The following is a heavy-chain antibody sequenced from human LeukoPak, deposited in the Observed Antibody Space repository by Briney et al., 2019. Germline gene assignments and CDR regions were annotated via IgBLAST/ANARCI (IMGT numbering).Heavy chain of an antibody. Sequence: KPSETLSLTCTVSGGSISSYYWSWIRQPAGKGLEWIGRIYTSGSTNYNPSLKSRVTMSVDTSNHQLSLKLSSVTAADTAVYYCARGAGTITNDAFDIWGQGTMVTVSS. D-gene: IGHD1-1*01. CDR3: ARGAGTITNDAFDI. CDR1: GGSISSYY. V-gene: IGHV4-4*07. CDR2: IYTSGST. J-gene: IGHJ3*02.